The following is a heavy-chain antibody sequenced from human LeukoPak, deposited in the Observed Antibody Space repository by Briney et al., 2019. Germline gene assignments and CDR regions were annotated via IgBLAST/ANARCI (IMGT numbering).Heavy chain of an antibody. CDR1: GFTFSNYG. CDR2: ISGSGGNT. D-gene: IGHD5-12*01. V-gene: IGHV3-23*01. CDR3: ARDQPTGRGYSGYDETRPFDY. J-gene: IGHJ4*02. Sequence: PGGSLRLSCAASGFTFSNYGMSWVRQAPGKGLEWVSTISGSGGNTYYADSVKGRFTISRDTSKNSLYLQMNSLRAEDTAVYYCARDQPTGRGYSGYDETRPFDYWGQGTLVTVSS.